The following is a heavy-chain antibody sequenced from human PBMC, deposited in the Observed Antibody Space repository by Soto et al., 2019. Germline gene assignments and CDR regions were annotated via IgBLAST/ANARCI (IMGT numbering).Heavy chain of an antibody. Sequence: QVQLQESGPGLVKPSQTLSLTCTVSGGSIRSGYYYWSWIRQHPVKGLEWIGYIYYSGSTYYNPSLKSRVTISADTSKNQFSLKLSSVTSADTAVYYCARDRQADDYGDYQSFYDGMDVWGQGTTVTVSS. V-gene: IGHV4-31*03. CDR1: GGSIRSGYYY. CDR2: IYYSGST. D-gene: IGHD4-17*01. J-gene: IGHJ6*02. CDR3: ARDRQADDYGDYQSFYDGMDV.